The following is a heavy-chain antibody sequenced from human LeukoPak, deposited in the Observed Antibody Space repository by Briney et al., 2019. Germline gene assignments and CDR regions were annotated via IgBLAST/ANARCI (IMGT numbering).Heavy chain of an antibody. CDR3: ARETGYGSGSIDY. D-gene: IGHD3-10*01. Sequence: GGSLRLSCAASGFTVSSNYMSWVRQAPGKGLEWVSDIYSGGSTYYADSAKGRFTISRDNSKKSLYLQMNSLRAEDTDVYYCARETGYGSGSIDYWGQGTLVTVSS. J-gene: IGHJ4*02. V-gene: IGHV3-66*01. CDR2: IYSGGST. CDR1: GFTVSSNY.